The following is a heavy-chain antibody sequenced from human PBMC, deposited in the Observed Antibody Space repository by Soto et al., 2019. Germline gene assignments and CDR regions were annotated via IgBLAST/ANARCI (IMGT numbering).Heavy chain of an antibody. V-gene: IGHV1-46*03. Sequence: GASVKVSCKGSGYTISIYYMHWVRKAPRKGLEWMGIINPSGGSTSYAQKFQGRVTMTRDTSTSTVYMELSSLRSEDTAVYYCARVYCSGGSCYSIDYWGQGILVTVSS. CDR2: INPSGGST. CDR1: GYTISIYY. J-gene: IGHJ4*02. CDR3: ARVYCSGGSCYSIDY. D-gene: IGHD2-15*01.